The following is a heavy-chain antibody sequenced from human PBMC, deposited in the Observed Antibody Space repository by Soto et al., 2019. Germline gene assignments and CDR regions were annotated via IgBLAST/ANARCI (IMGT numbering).Heavy chain of an antibody. Sequence: PSETLSLTCTVSGGSISSSSYYWGWIRQPPGKGLEWIGSIYYSGSTYYNPSLKSRVTISVDTSKNQFSLKLSSVTAADTAVYYCARLEQQLEIYYYYYYGMDVWGQGTTVTSP. CDR1: GGSISSSSYY. CDR2: IYYSGST. J-gene: IGHJ6*02. D-gene: IGHD6-13*01. V-gene: IGHV4-39*01. CDR3: ARLEQQLEIYYYYYYGMDV.